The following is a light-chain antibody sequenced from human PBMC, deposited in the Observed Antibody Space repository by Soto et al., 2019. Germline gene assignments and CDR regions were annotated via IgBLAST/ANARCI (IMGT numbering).Light chain of an antibody. Sequence: ELVLTQSPSTLSLSQGDRATLSCRASQSVSSYLAWYQQKPGQAPRLLIYDASNRATGIPARFSGSGSGTDFTLTISSLESEDFAVYYCQQRSNFITFGQGTRLEIK. J-gene: IGKJ5*01. CDR1: QSVSSY. CDR3: QQRSNFIT. V-gene: IGKV3-11*01. CDR2: DAS.